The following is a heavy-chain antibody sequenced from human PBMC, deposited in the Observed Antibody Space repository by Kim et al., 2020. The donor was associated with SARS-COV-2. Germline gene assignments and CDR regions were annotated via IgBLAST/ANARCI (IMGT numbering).Heavy chain of an antibody. CDR1: GGSISSSSYY. D-gene: IGHD3-10*01. J-gene: IGHJ5*02. CDR3: ARVSSLQPRLLWFGELLFREHTPAKNWFDP. CDR2: IYYSGST. V-gene: IGHV4-39*01. Sequence: SETLSLTCTVSGGSISSSSYYWGWIRQPPGKGLEWIGSIYYSGSTYYNPSLKSRVTISVDTSKNQFSLKLSSVTAADTAVYYCARVSSLQPRLLWFGELLFREHTPAKNWFDPWGQGTLVTVSS.